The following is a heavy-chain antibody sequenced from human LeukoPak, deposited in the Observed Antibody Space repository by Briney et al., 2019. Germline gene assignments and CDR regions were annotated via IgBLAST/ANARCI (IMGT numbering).Heavy chain of an antibody. CDR2: ISCSSAYI. J-gene: IGHJ4*02. V-gene: IGHV3-21*01. CDR1: GFIFSSYS. Sequence: GGALRLSCAASGFIFSSYSMNWVRQAPRKGLEWVSSISCSSAYIYYADSVKGRFTISRDSAKNSLYLQMNSLRAEDTAVYYCARGFPYFDYWGQGTLVTVSS. D-gene: IGHD2-21*01. CDR3: ARGFPYFDY.